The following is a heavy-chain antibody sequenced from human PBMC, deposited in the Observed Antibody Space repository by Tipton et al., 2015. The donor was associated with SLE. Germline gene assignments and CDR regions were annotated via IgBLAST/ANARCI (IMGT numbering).Heavy chain of an antibody. V-gene: IGHV4-34*01. CDR1: GGSFSGYY. CDR3: ARGRPRATQAWGGYYYYMDV. CDR2: INHSGST. J-gene: IGHJ6*03. D-gene: IGHD3-16*01. Sequence: LRLSCAVYGGSFSGYYWSWIRQPPGKGLEWIGEINHSGSTNCNPSLKSRITISVDTSKNQFSLRLSSVTAADTAVYYCARGRPRATQAWGGYYYYMDVWGKGTTVTVSS.